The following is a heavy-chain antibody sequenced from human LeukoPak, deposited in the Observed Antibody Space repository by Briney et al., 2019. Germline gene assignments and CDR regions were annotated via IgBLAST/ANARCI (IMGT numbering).Heavy chain of an antibody. Sequence: GGSLRLSCAASGFTFSSYAMHWVRQAPGKGLEWVAVISHDGSNKYYADSVKGRFTISRDNSKNTLYLQMNSLRAEDTAVYYCARVQEWLTYYFDYWGQGTLVTVSS. V-gene: IGHV3-30*04. CDR3: ARVQEWLTYYFDY. CDR2: ISHDGSNK. J-gene: IGHJ4*02. D-gene: IGHD6-19*01. CDR1: GFTFSSYA.